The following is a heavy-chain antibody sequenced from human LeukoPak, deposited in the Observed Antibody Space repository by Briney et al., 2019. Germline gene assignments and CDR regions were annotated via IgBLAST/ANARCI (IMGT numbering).Heavy chain of an antibody. V-gene: IGHV3-73*01. CDR1: GFTLSGSA. D-gene: IGHD6-19*01. CDR2: IRSKANSYAT. J-gene: IGHJ4*02. CDR3: TRRIAVAGTGFDY. Sequence: GGSLRLSCAASGFTLSGSAMHWVRQASGKGLEWVGRIRSKANSYATAYAASVKGRFTISRDDSKNTAYLQMNSLKTEDTAVYYCTRRIAVAGTGFDYWGQGTLVTVSS.